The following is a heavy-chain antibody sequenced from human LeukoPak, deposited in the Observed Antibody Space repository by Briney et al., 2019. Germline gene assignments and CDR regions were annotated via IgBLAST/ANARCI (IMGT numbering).Heavy chain of an antibody. D-gene: IGHD6-6*01. CDR3: ARGDGIAARFEIDY. V-gene: IGHV4-34*01. CDR1: GGSFSGYY. Sequence: ASETLSLTCAVYGGSFSGYYWSWIRQPPGKGLEWIGEINHSGSTNYNPSLESRVTISVDTSKNQFSLKLSSVTAADTAVYYCARGDGIAARFEIDYWGQGTLVTVSS. J-gene: IGHJ4*02. CDR2: INHSGST.